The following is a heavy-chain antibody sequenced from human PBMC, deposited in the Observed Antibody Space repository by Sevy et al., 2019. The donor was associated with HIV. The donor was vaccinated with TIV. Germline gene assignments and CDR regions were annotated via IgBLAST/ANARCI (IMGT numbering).Heavy chain of an antibody. D-gene: IGHD3-9*01. V-gene: IGHV4-39*01. Sequence: SETLSLTCTVSGGSISSSNYYWGWIRQPPGKGLEWIGSIYYSGSPYYNPSLKSPVTISVDTSKNQFFLNLSSVTAPDTAVYYCAGMEVGGYDLLTGRSTGWFDPWGQGTLVTVSS. CDR2: IYYSGSP. J-gene: IGHJ5*02. CDR1: GGSISSSNYY. CDR3: AGMEVGGYDLLTGRSTGWFDP.